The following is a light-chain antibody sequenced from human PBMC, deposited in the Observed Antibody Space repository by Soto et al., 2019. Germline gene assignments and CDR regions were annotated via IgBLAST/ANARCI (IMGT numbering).Light chain of an antibody. V-gene: IGKV3-20*01. CDR1: QSVTTSY. CDR3: QQYGSSGT. CDR2: GTS. J-gene: IGKJ1*01. Sequence: EIVLTQSPGTLSLSPGERATLSCRTSQSVTTSYLAWYQQKPGQAPRLLIYGTSNRATGIPDRFSGSGSATDFTLTISRLEPEDFAVYYCQQYGSSGTFGQGTKVDI.